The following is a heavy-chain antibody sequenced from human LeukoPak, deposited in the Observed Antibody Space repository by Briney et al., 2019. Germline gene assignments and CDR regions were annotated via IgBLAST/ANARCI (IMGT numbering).Heavy chain of an antibody. D-gene: IGHD5-18*01. V-gene: IGHV1-2*02. CDR2: INPNSGDT. J-gene: IGHJ4*02. CDR3: ARDRSPAPGRSYGRGHFDY. Sequence: ASVKVSCKASGYTFTGYYMHWVRQAPGQGLEWMGWINPNSGDTNYAQKFQGRVTTTRDTSINTAYMELSRLRSDDTAVYYCARDRSPAPGRSYGRGHFDYWGQGTLVTVSS. CDR1: GYTFTGYY.